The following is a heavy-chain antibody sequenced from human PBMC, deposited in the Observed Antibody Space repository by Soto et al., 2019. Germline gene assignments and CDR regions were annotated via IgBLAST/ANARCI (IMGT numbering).Heavy chain of an antibody. CDR3: ARDGYSSGWGGYYYYGMDV. V-gene: IGHV3-30-3*01. D-gene: IGHD6-19*01. CDR2: ISYDGSNK. J-gene: IGHJ6*02. CDR1: GFTFSSYA. Sequence: PGGALRVSCAASGFTFSSYAIHWGRQAPGKGLEWVAVISYDGSNKYYADSVKGRFTISRDNSKNTLYLQMNSLRAEDTAVYYCARDGYSSGWGGYYYYGMDVWGQGTTVTVS.